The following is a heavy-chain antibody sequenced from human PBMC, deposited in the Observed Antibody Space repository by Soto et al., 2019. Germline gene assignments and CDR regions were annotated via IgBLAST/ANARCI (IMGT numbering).Heavy chain of an antibody. CDR3: ARVQYGSSWYLMVDY. Sequence: GGSLRLSCAASGFTFSSYSMNWVRQAPGKGLEWVSYISSSSSTIYYADSVKGRFTISRDNAKNSLYLQMNSLRAEDTAVYYCARVQYGSSWYLMVDYWGQGTLVTVSS. CDR2: ISSSSSTI. CDR1: GFTFSSYS. J-gene: IGHJ4*02. V-gene: IGHV3-48*01. D-gene: IGHD6-13*01.